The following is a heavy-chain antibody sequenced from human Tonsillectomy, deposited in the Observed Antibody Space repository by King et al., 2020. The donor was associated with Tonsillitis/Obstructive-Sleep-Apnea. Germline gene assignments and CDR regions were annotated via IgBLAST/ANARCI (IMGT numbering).Heavy chain of an antibody. V-gene: IGHV5-51*01. CDR2: IYPGDSDT. CDR1: GYSFTSYW. J-gene: IGHJ3*02. D-gene: IGHD4-17*01. CDR3: ARHPKRVNDYALYDAFDI. Sequence: VQLVESGAEVKKPGESLKISCKGSGYSFTSYWIGWVRQMPGKGLEWMGIIYPGDSDTRYSPSFQGQVTISADKSISTAYLQWSSLKASDTAMYYCARHPKRVNDYALYDAFDIWGQGTMVTVSS.